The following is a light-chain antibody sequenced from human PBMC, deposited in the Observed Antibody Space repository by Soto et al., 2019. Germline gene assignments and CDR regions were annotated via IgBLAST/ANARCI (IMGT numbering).Light chain of an antibody. J-gene: IGKJ2*01. V-gene: IGKV3-20*01. CDR1: QSVSSSY. CDR3: QQYPGYT. CDR2: GAS. Sequence: ETVLTQSPGTLSLSPGERATLSCRASQSVSSSYLAWYQQKPGQAPGLLIYGASSRATGIPDRFSGSGSGTDFTLTISRLEPEDFAVYYCQQYPGYTFGQGTKLEIK.